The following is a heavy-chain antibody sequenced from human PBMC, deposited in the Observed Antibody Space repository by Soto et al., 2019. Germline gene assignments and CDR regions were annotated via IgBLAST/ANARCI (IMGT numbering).Heavy chain of an antibody. Sequence: EVQLLESGGGFIHPGGSLRLSCAASGFSFSSFAMNWVRQAPGKGLEWVSIISGSADSTFYADSVKGRFTISRDNSKSTLYLQINSLRAEDTAVYYCAKTRGAMIEAISVYGMDVWGQGTTVTVSS. J-gene: IGHJ6*02. CDR1: GFSFSSFA. CDR3: AKTRGAMIEAISVYGMDV. D-gene: IGHD5-12*01. CDR2: ISGSADST. V-gene: IGHV3-23*01.